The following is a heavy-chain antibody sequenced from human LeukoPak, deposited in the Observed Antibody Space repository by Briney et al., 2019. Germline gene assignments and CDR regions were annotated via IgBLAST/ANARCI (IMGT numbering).Heavy chain of an antibody. J-gene: IGHJ4*02. Sequence: GGSLRLSCAVSGLNFKFYAMSWVRQAPGKGLEWVSVIYSGGGTYLADSVKGRFTISRDNSKNTLYLQMNSLRAEDTAVYYCARDFPVVYWGQGTLVTVSS. V-gene: IGHV3-66*01. CDR2: IYSGGGT. D-gene: IGHD2-15*01. CDR1: GLNFKFYA. CDR3: ARDFPVVY.